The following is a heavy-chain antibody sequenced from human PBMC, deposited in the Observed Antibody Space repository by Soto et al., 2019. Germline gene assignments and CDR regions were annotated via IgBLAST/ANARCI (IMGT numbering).Heavy chain of an antibody. J-gene: IGHJ4*02. CDR3: ARDMSVIGRLNYYASSGYLPV. Sequence: GGSLRLSCAASGFTFSDYAMSWVRQAPGKGLEWVSAIGHGGSPIYYLDSVRGRFTISRDYSKNTLYLEMNSLRAEDTAVYYCARDMSVIGRLNYYASSGYLPVWGQGTLVTAPQ. D-gene: IGHD3-22*01. V-gene: IGHV3-23*01. CDR2: IGHGGSPI. CDR1: GFTFSDYA.